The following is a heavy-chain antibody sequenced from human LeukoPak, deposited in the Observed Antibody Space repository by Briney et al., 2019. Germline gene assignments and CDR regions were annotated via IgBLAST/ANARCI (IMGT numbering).Heavy chain of an antibody. CDR3: ARDASTIVGAAAPGY. D-gene: IGHD1-26*01. Sequence: ASVKVSCKASGYTFTGYHMHWVRQAPGQGLEWMGWINPNSGGTNYAQKFQGRVTMTRDTSISTAYMELSRLRSDDTAVYYCARDASTIVGAAAPGYWGQGTLVTVSS. V-gene: IGHV1-2*02. CDR2: INPNSGGT. CDR1: GYTFTGYH. J-gene: IGHJ4*02.